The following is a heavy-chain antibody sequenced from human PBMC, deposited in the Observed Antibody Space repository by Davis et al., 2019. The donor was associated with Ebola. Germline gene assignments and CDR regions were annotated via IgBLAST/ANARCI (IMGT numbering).Heavy chain of an antibody. CDR2: IYYSGST. CDR1: GGSISSYY. Sequence: MPSETLSLTCTVSGGSISSYYWSWIRQPPGKGLEWIGYIYYSGSTNYNPSLKSRVTISVDTSKNQFSLKLRPVTAADTAVYYCARESITIFGVGSNYGMDVWGKGTTVTVSS. D-gene: IGHD3-3*01. V-gene: IGHV4-4*08. J-gene: IGHJ6*04. CDR3: ARESITIFGVGSNYGMDV.